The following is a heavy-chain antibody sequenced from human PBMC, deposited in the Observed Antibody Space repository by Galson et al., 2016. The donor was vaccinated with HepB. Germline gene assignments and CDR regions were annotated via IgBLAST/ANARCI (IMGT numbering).Heavy chain of an antibody. CDR3: AAERFFDWLSLFYGMDV. CDR1: GFTFSGHW. V-gene: IGHV3-74*01. D-gene: IGHD3-9*01. CDR2: IDSDGTTT. J-gene: IGHJ6*02. Sequence: SLRLSCAASGFTFSGHWMHWVRQVPGKGLEWVSNIDSDGTTTNYADSVKGRFTVSRDNANNTLILQMTSLRVEDTAVYYCAAERFFDWLSLFYGMDVWGQGAMVTVSS.